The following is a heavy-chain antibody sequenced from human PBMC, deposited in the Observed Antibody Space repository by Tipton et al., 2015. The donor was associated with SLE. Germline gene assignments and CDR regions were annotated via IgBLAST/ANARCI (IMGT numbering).Heavy chain of an antibody. Sequence: TLSLTCTVSGGSISSGSYYWSWIRQPAGKGLEWIGHIYTSGSTNYNPSLKSRVTISVDTSKNQFSLKLSSVTAADTAVYYCARGNDYYYYYGMDVWGQGTTVTVSS. D-gene: IGHD1-1*01. CDR1: GGSISSGSYY. CDR3: ARGNDYYYYYGMDV. V-gene: IGHV4-61*09. CDR2: IYTSGST. J-gene: IGHJ6*02.